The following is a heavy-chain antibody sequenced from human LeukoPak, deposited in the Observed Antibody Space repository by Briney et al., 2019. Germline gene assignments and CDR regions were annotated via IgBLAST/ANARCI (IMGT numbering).Heavy chain of an antibody. Sequence: PGGSLRLSCAASGFTFSSYAMSWVRQAPGKGLEWVSAISGSGGSTYYADSVKGRFTISRDNSKNTLYLQMNSLRAEDTAVYYCATYCSSTSCYRNYYMDVWGKGTTVTVSS. D-gene: IGHD2-2*01. CDR3: ATYCSSTSCYRNYYMDV. V-gene: IGHV3-23*01. CDR1: GFTFSSYA. CDR2: ISGSGGST. J-gene: IGHJ6*03.